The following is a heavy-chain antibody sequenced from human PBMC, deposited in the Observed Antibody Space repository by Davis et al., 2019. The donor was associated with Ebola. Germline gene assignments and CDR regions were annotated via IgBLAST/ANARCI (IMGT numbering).Heavy chain of an antibody. D-gene: IGHD3-10*01. J-gene: IGHJ2*01. V-gene: IGHV3-11*04. CDR3: AGSLDMVRGVILEWYFDL. CDR1: GFTFSDYY. CDR2: ISGGGRTI. Sequence: GESLKISCAASGFTFSDYYMSWIRQAPGKGLEWVSYISGGGRTIYYADSVKGRFTISRDNAKNSLYLQMNSLRAEDTAVYYCAGSLDMVRGVILEWYFDLWGRGTLVTVSS.